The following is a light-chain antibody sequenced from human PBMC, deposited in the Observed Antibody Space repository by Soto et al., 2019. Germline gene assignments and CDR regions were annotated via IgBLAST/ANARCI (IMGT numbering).Light chain of an antibody. V-gene: IGKV4-1*01. Sequence: DIVMTQSPDSLAVSLGERATINCKSSQSVLYSSNNKNYLSWYQQKAGQAPKLLIYWASTRESGVPDRFSGSGSGTDFTLTISSLQAEDVAVYYCQQYYSTPRTFGQGTKVDIK. CDR3: QQYYSTPRT. CDR2: WAS. J-gene: IGKJ1*01. CDR1: QSVLYSSNNKNY.